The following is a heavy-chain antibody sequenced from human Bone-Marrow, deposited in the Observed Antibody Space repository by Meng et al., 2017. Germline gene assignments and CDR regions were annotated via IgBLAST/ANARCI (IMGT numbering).Heavy chain of an antibody. V-gene: IGHV3-7*01. CDR3: LLFVRRASEWDY. CDR1: GFTCSSFL. D-gene: IGHD2-15*01. Sequence: GESLKISCAASGFTCSSFLRSWVRQAPGKGLEWVANIKEDGSEEYYVDSVKGRFTISRDKAKNSLYLQMNSLRAEDTAVYYCLLFVRRASEWDYWGQGTLVTVSS. CDR2: IKEDGSEE. J-gene: IGHJ4*02.